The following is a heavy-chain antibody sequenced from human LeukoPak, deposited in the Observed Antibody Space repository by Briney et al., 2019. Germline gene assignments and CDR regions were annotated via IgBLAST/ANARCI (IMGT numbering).Heavy chain of an antibody. CDR2: ITHSGST. Sequence: SETLSLTCAVSGGSLSGYYWSWIRQPPGTGLGWIGEITHSGSTNYNPPLKSRVTISVDTSKNQASLRLSSVTAADTAVYYCARDSSSWNNFDHWGQGTLVTVSS. D-gene: IGHD6-13*01. CDR1: GGSLSGYY. CDR3: ARDSSSWNNFDH. J-gene: IGHJ4*02. V-gene: IGHV4-34*01.